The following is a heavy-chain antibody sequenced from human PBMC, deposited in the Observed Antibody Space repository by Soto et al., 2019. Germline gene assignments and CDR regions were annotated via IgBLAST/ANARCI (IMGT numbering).Heavy chain of an antibody. CDR1: GDSVSSNSAA. V-gene: IGHV6-1*01. D-gene: IGHD5-18*01. CDR3: VRDQVDTAMVYYYYGMDV. Sequence: SQTLSLTCAISGDSVSSNSAAWNWIRQSPSRGLEWLGRTYYRSKWYNDYAVSVKSRIIINPDTSKNQFSLQLKSVTPEDTAVYYCVRDQVDTAMVYYYYGMDVWGQGTTVTVSS. J-gene: IGHJ6*02. CDR2: TYYRSKWYN.